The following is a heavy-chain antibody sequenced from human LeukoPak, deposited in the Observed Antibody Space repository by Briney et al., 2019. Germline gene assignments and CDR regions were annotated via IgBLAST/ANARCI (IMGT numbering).Heavy chain of an antibody. J-gene: IGHJ4*02. V-gene: IGHV1-8*01. CDR1: GYTFTNYD. CDR2: MNPYSGNT. D-gene: IGHD5-24*01. CDR3: ARSLEMDTNCGGY. Sequence: ASVKVSCKASGYTFTNYDFNWVRQATGQGLEWMGWMNPYSGNTGYAQKFQGRVTMTRNTSISTAYMELSSLRSEDTAVYYCARSLEMDTNCGGYWGQGTLVTVSS.